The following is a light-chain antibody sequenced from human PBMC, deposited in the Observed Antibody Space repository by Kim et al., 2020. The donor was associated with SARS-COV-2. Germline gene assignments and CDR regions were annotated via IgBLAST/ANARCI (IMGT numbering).Light chain of an antibody. Sequence: EIVMTQSPANLSVSPGERATLSCRASQSVSSNLAWYQQKPGQAPRLLIYGASTRATGIPARFSGSGSGTEFTLTISSLQSEDFAVYYCQQYNNWPPDTFGQGTKLEI. J-gene: IGKJ2*01. V-gene: IGKV3-15*01. CDR3: QQYNNWPPDT. CDR1: QSVSSN. CDR2: GAS.